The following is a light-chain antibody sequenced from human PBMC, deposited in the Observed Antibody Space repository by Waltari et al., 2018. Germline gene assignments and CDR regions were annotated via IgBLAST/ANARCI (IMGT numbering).Light chain of an antibody. CDR1: SSDIGCYNY. V-gene: IGLV2-11*01. J-gene: IGLJ1*01. Sequence: QSALTQPRSVSGSPGQSVTISCTGTSSDIGCYNYVSWYQQHPGKAPTLIIFDVTKRPSGVPDRVSGSKSGNTATLSISGLQTEDEGDYYCCSHRPSKYVFCTGTKVTVL. CDR2: DVT. CDR3: CSHRPSKYV.